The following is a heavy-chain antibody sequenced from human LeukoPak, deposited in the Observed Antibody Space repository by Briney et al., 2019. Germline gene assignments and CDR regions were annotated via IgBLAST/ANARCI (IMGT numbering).Heavy chain of an antibody. Sequence: GGSLRLSCAVSGFTFSSSSMDWVRQAPGKGLEWVSSISSSSSYIYYADSVKGRFTISRDNAKNSLYLQMNSLRAEDTAVYYCARGIQLWTTYYYYGMDVWGQGATVTVSS. CDR1: GFTFSSSS. V-gene: IGHV3-21*01. J-gene: IGHJ6*01. CDR2: ISSSSSYI. CDR3: ARGIQLWTTYYYYGMDV. D-gene: IGHD5-18*01.